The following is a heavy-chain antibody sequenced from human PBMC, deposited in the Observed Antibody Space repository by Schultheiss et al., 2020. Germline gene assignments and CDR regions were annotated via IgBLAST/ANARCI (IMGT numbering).Heavy chain of an antibody. D-gene: IGHD4-11*01. J-gene: IGHJ6*02. CDR1: GGSISSYY. Sequence: SETLSLTCTVSGGSISSYYWSWIRQPPGKGLEWIGEISDSGSTHYIPSLKTRVSISKDTSKNQFSLKLSSVTAADTAVYYCARQGATTVTDYYYYGMDVWGQGTTVTVSS. CDR2: ISDSGST. CDR3: ARQGATTVTDYYYYGMDV. V-gene: IGHV4-59*01.